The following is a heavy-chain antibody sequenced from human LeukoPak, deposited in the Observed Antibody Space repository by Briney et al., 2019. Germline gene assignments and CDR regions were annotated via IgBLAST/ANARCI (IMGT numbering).Heavy chain of an antibody. V-gene: IGHV4-38-2*01. CDR2: IYHSGST. J-gene: IGHJ4*02. CDR3: ARGGASYSSGWCPGY. CDR1: GYSISSGYY. Sequence: SETLSLTCAVSGYSISSGYYWGWIRQPPGKGLEWIGNIYHSGSTYYNPSLKSRVTTSVDTSKNQFSLKLSSVTAADTAVYYCARGGASYSSGWCPGYWGQGTLVTVSS. D-gene: IGHD6-19*01.